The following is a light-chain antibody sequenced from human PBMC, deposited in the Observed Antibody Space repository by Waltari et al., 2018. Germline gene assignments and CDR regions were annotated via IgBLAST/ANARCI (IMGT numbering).Light chain of an antibody. CDR2: VAS. V-gene: IGKV1-9*01. CDR3: QQLSSYPLT. CDR1: QDISTY. J-gene: IGKJ4*01. Sequence: DIQLTQSPSSLSASVGDRVVITCRASQDISTYLTWYQQKPGKATKLLIYVASTLQSGVPSRLSGDGSGTEFTLTIRSVQPEDFATYYCQQLSSYPLTFGGGTKVEI.